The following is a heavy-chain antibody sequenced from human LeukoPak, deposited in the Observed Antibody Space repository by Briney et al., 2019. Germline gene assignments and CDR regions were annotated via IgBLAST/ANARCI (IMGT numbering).Heavy chain of an antibody. CDR1: GFTFDNYA. V-gene: IGHV3-23*01. CDR2: ISGSGDVT. CDR3: AKGRNSYDSGRCHSQNCYYGMDV. Sequence: GGSLRLSCTASGFTFDNYAMIWVRQASGKGLEWVSVISGSGDVTDSADSVRGRFTISRDNPKNTLYLEMSSLRVEDTAVYHCAKGRNSYDSGRCHSQNCYYGMDVWGQGTTVIVSS. D-gene: IGHD3-10*01. J-gene: IGHJ6*02.